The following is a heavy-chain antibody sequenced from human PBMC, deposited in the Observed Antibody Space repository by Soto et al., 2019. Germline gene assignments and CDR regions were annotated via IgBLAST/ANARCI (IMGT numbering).Heavy chain of an antibody. J-gene: IGHJ6*02. V-gene: IGHV3-30*04. CDR2: ISYDGRKK. CDR3: ARGCSSNDCYTNYYYYYAMDV. Sequence: QVQLVESGGGVVQPGRSLRLSCAASGFTFSSCAMHWARQAPGKGLEWVAVISYDGRKKDYADSVKGRFTISRDNSNNTVYLQMNGLRAEDTAVYYCARGCSSNDCYTNYYYYYAMDVWGHGTTVTVSS. CDR1: GFTFSSCA. D-gene: IGHD2-2*02.